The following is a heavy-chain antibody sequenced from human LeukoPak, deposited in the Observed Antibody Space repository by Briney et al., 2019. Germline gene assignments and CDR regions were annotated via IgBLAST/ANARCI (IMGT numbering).Heavy chain of an antibody. Sequence: GGSLRLSCAASGFTFSSYGMHWVRQAPGKGLEWVSSISSSRNYIYYADSVKGRSTISRDNAKNSLYLQMNSLRAEDTAVYYCARDKDGYNPTLDYWGQGTLVTVSS. D-gene: IGHD5-24*01. CDR2: ISSSRNYI. CDR1: GFTFSSYG. V-gene: IGHV3-21*01. J-gene: IGHJ4*02. CDR3: ARDKDGYNPTLDY.